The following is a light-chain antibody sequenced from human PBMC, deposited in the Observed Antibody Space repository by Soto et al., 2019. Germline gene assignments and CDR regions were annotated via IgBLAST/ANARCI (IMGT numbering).Light chain of an antibody. CDR1: SSDIGSYNL. CDR2: DVI. J-gene: IGLJ3*02. V-gene: IGLV2-23*02. CDR3: RSYAGTSSLWV. Sequence: QSALTQPASVSGSPGQSITISCTGTSSDIGSYNLVSWYQQHPGKAPKVVIYDVIKRPSGVSDRFSGSRSGNTASLTTSGLQAEDEADYYCRSYAGTSSLWVFGGGTKLTVL.